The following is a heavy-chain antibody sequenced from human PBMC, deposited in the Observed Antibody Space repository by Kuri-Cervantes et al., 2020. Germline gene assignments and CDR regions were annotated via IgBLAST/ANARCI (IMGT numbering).Heavy chain of an antibody. CDR1: GFTFSSYG. J-gene: IGHJ4*02. CDR2: IRDDGSNK. Sequence: GESLKISCAASGFTFSSYGMNWVRQAPGRGLEWVAFIRDDGSNKNYGDSVKGRFTISRDNSKNTLYLQMNSLRTEDTAVYYCARDTRWFGELLFVYWGQGTLVTVSS. V-gene: IGHV3-30*02. CDR3: ARDTRWFGELLFVY. D-gene: IGHD3-10*01.